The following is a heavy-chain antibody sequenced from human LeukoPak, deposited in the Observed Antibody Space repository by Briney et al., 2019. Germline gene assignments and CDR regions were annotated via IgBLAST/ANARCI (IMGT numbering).Heavy chain of an antibody. Sequence: GGSLRLSCAASGFTFSSYSMNWVRQAPGKGLEWVSSLSSSSSYIYYADSVKGRFTISRDNAKNSLYLQMNSLRAEDTAVYYCARDRKGDYYDSSGYYYFDYWGQGTLVTVSS. CDR2: LSSSSSYI. CDR1: GFTFSSYS. V-gene: IGHV3-21*01. D-gene: IGHD3-22*01. J-gene: IGHJ4*02. CDR3: ARDRKGDYYDSSGYYYFDY.